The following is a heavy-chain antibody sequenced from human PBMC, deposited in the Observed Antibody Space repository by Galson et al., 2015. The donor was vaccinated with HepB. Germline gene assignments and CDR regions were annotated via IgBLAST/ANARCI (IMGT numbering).Heavy chain of an antibody. J-gene: IGHJ6*02. CDR3: AGGGGYDSSGYYYYYYGMDV. D-gene: IGHD3-22*01. V-gene: IGHV3-21*01. CDR1: GFTFSSYS. CDR2: ISSSSSYI. Sequence: SLRLSCAASGFTFSSYSMNWVRQAPGKGLEWVSSISSSSSYIYYADSVKGRFTISRDNAKNSLYLQMNSLRAEDTAVYYCAGGGGYDSSGYYYYYYGMDVWGQGTTVTVSS.